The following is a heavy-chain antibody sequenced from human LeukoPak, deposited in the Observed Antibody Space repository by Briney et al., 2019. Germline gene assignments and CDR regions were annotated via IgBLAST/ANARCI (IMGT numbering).Heavy chain of an antibody. D-gene: IGHD3-10*01. CDR1: GGSISSGGYY. Sequence: SETLSLTCTVSGGSISSGGYYWSWIRQPPGKGLEWIGYIYHSGSTYYNPSLKSRVTISVDRSKNQFSLKLSSVTAADTAVYYCARVYTHEWFGELLEDFDYWGQGTLVTVSS. CDR3: ARVYTHEWFGELLEDFDY. V-gene: IGHV4-30-2*01. CDR2: IYHSGST. J-gene: IGHJ4*02.